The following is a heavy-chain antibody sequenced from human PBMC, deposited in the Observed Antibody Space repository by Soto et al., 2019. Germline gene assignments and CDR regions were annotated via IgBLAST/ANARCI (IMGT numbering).Heavy chain of an antibody. J-gene: IGHJ5*02. V-gene: IGHV5-10-1*01. CDR2: IDPSDSYT. Sequence: PGESLKISCKGSGYSFTSYWISWVRQMPGKGLEWMGRIDPSDSYTNYSPSFQGHVTISADKSISTAYLQWSSLKASDTAMYYCARLIGCSSTSSCDWFDPWGQGSLVTVSS. CDR1: GYSFTSYW. CDR3: ARLIGCSSTSSCDWFDP. D-gene: IGHD2-2*01.